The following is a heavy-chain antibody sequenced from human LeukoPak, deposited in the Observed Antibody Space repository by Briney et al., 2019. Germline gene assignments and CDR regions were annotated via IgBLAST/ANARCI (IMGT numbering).Heavy chain of an antibody. CDR1: GFTFSSYA. CDR3: ARYSSSWYLAEYYYYMDV. V-gene: IGHV3-23*01. Sequence: GGSLRLSCAASGFTFSSYAMSWVRQAPGKGLEWVSGTSGSDGSTNYADSVKGRFTISRDNSKNTLYLQMNSLRAEDTAVYYCARYSSSWYLAEYYYYMDVWGKGTTVTISS. D-gene: IGHD6-13*01. CDR2: TSGSDGST. J-gene: IGHJ6*03.